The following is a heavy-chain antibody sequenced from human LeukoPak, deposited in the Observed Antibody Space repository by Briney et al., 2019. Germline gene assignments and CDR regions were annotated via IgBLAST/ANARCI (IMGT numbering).Heavy chain of an antibody. V-gene: IGHV3-20*04. J-gene: IGHJ4*02. CDR2: INWNGGST. CDR1: GFTFDDYG. CDR3: ARGVRPDYDFWSGYPYSYYFDY. Sequence: GGSLRLSCAASGFTFDDYGMSWVRQAPGKGLEWVSGINWNGGSTGYADSVKGRFTISRDNAKNSLYLQMNSLRAEDTALYYCARGVRPDYDFWSGYPYSYYFDYWGQGTLVTVSS. D-gene: IGHD3-3*01.